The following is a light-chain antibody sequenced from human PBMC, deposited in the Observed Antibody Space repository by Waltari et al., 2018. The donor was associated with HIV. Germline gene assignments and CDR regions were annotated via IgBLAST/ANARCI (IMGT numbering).Light chain of an antibody. CDR1: SSDVGASKY. J-gene: IGLJ3*02. CDR2: DVI. CDR3: QSYDSSLSGRV. V-gene: IGLV2-11*01. Sequence: QSALTQPRSVSGSPGQSVTVSCTGTSSDVGASKYVSWYQHHQGKGPKLIIYDVIERPSGVPDRFSGSKSGNTASLTISGLQAEDEADYFCQSYDSSLSGRVFGGGTSLTVL.